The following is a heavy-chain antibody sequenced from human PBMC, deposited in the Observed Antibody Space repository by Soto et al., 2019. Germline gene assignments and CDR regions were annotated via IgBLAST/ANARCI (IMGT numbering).Heavy chain of an antibody. CDR1: GFTFSDHY. Sequence: EVQLVESGGGLVQPGGSLRLSCAASGFTFSDHYMDWVRQAPGKGLEWVGRIRNKPNSYTTEYAASVKGRFTISRDDSKNSLYLQMNSLKTEETAGYYCSRACIVATPYYFDYWGQGTLVNVSS. D-gene: IGHD5-12*01. V-gene: IGHV3-72*01. CDR3: SRACIVATPYYFDY. J-gene: IGHJ4*02. CDR2: IRNKPNSYTT.